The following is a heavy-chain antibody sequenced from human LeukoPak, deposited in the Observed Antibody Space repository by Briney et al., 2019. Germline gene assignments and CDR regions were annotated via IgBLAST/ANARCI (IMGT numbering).Heavy chain of an antibody. CDR2: FDPEDGET. J-gene: IGHJ3*02. V-gene: IGHV1-24*01. CDR3: ARVRGRTYASRPGPLDAFDI. D-gene: IGHD3-10*01. Sequence: ASVKVSCKVSGYTLTELSMHWVRQAPGKGLEWMGGFDPEDGETIYAQKFQGRVTMTEDTSTDTAYMELSSLRSEDTAVYYCARVRGRTYASRPGPLDAFDIWGQGTMVTVSS. CDR1: GYTLTELS.